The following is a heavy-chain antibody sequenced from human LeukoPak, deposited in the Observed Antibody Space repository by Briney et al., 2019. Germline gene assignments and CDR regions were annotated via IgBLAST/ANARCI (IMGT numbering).Heavy chain of an antibody. CDR2: IYYSGST. J-gene: IGHJ3*02. Sequence: SETLSLTCTVSGGSISSSSYYWGWIRQPPGKGLEWIGSIYYSGSTYYNPSLKSRVTISVDTSKNQFSLKLSSVTAADTAVYYCARYDSSGKGAFDIWGQGTMFTVS. D-gene: IGHD3-22*01. CDR3: ARYDSSGKGAFDI. CDR1: GGSISSSSYY. V-gene: IGHV4-39*01.